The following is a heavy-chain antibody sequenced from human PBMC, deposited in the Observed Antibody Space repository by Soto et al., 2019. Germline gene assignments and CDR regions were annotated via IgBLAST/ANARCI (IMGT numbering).Heavy chain of an antibody. CDR2: IYQSGSA. CDR1: GASIINSSYY. CDR3: STSGVAAGGTVLDQ. J-gene: IGHJ4*02. V-gene: IGHV4-39*02. D-gene: IGHD1-1*01. Sequence: PXETLSLPCSVSGASIINSSYYWGWLRQTPGKGLEWIASIYQSGSAYYTSSLKSRVTIAVDTSKNRFSLKLTSVTAADTGVYYRSTSGVAAGGTVLDQCGQRTLVTVSS.